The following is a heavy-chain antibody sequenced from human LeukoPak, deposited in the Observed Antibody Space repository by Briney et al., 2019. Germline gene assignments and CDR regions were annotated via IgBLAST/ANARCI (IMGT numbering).Heavy chain of an antibody. J-gene: IGHJ3*02. CDR1: GFTFSSYG. CDR2: IWYDASNK. D-gene: IGHD4-23*01. CDR3: ARGGYGANDDAFDI. V-gene: IGHV3-33*01. Sequence: GGSLRLSCAASGFTFSSYGIHWVRQAPGKGLEWVAVIWYDASNKYYAESVKGRFTVSRDNSKNTLYLQMKSLRAEDTAVYYCARGGYGANDDAFDIWGQGTMVTVSS.